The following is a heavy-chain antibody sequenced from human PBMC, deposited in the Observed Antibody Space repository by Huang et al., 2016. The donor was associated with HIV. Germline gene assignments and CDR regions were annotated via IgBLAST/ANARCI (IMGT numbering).Heavy chain of an antibody. D-gene: IGHD3-16*01. Sequence: QAQLVQSGAAVMKPGTSVRVSCKASGVSFSDYAFSWVRRAPGQGLDWMGGIIPRVDLTNYAPRLQGRVTISADKSSNTVYLELTSLRSGDTAVYYCAREGQNWLGKPFGALAFWGQGTEVIVSS. CDR1: GVSFSDYA. CDR2: IIPRVDLT. V-gene: IGHV1-69*10. CDR3: AREGQNWLGKPFGALAF. J-gene: IGHJ4*03.